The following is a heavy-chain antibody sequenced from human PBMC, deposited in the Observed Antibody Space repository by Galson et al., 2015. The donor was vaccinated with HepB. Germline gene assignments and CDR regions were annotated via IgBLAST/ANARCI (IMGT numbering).Heavy chain of an antibody. CDR1: GFTFSSYA. V-gene: IGHV3-64*02. J-gene: IGHJ4*02. CDR3: ARLYCSGGSCYFDY. D-gene: IGHD2-15*01. Sequence: SLRLSCAASGFTFSSYATHWVRQAPGKGLAYVSAINTNGGSTNYAGSVKGRFTISRDNSKNTLYLQMGSLRAEDMAVYYCARLYCSGGSCYFDYWGQGTLVTVSS. CDR2: INTNGGST.